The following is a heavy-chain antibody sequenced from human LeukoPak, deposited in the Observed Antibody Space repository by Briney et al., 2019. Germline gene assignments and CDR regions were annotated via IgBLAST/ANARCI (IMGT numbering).Heavy chain of an antibody. CDR2: IYYSGST. J-gene: IGHJ4*02. CDR1: GGSISSYY. D-gene: IGHD6-13*01. CDR3: ARPGIAAAGDDDY. V-gene: IGHV4-39*01. Sequence: SETLSLTCTVSGGSISSYYWGWIRQPPGKGLEWIGSIYYSGSTYYNPSLKSRVTISVDTSKNQFSLKLSSVTAADTAVYYCARPGIAAAGDDDYWGQGTLVTVSS.